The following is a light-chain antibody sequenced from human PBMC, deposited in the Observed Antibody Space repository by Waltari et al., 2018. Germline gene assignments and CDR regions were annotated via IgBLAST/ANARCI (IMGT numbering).Light chain of an antibody. V-gene: IGLV2-14*01. CDR1: SSDVGGFDF. J-gene: IGLJ3*02. Sequence: QSALTQPASVSGSPGQSITISCPGTSSDVGGFDFVPWSQQHPGKAPRLMLYEARRRPSGVSNRFAGFKSGNTASLTISGLRAEDEADYYCSSYTTSSTWVFGGGTKLTVL. CDR3: SSYTTSSTWV. CDR2: EAR.